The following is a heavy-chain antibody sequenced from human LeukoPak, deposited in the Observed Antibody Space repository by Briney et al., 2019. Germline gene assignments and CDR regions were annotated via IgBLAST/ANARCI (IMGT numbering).Heavy chain of an antibody. D-gene: IGHD3-10*01. V-gene: IGHV1-46*01. Sequence: ASVKVSCKASGYTFTSYYMHWVRQAPGQGLEWMGIINPSGGSTSYAQKFQGRVTMTRDTSTSTVYMELSSLRSEDTAVYYCAILAVLLWFGDAFGIWGQGTMVTVSS. J-gene: IGHJ3*02. CDR2: INPSGGST. CDR3: AILAVLLWFGDAFGI. CDR1: GYTFTSYY.